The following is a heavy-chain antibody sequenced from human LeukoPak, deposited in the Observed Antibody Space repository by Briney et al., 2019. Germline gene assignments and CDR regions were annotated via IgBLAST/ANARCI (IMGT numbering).Heavy chain of an antibody. CDR1: GFTFRSYG. V-gene: IGHV3-64*01. D-gene: IGHD2-2*01. CDR2: ISSNGGST. CDR3: ARISRSYDYDY. J-gene: IGHJ4*02. Sequence: GGSLSLSCAASGFTFRSYGMHWVRQAPGKGPEYVAAISSNGGSTDYANSVKGRFTISRDNSKNTLYLQMGSLRAEDMAVYYCARISRSYDYDYWGQGTLVTVSS.